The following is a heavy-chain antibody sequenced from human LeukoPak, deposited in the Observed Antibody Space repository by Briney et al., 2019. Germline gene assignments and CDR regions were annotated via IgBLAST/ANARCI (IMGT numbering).Heavy chain of an antibody. J-gene: IGHJ6*03. CDR1: GGSFSDYY. D-gene: IGHD2-15*01. Sequence: PSETLSLTCAVYGGSFSDYYWSWIRQPPGKGLEWIGEINHSGSTNYNPSLKSRVTISVDTSKNQFSLKLSSVTAADTAVHYCARGGEIVVVVAATRNYYYYMDVWGKGTTVTVSS. CDR3: ARGGEIVVVVAATRNYYYYMDV. CDR2: INHSGST. V-gene: IGHV4-34*01.